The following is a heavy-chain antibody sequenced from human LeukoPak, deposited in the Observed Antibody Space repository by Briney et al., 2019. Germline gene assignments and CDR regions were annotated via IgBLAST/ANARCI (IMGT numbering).Heavy chain of an antibody. Sequence: ASVKVSCKASGYTFTSYYMHWVRQAPGQGLEWMGIISTSGGSTSYAQKFQGRVTITADKSTSTAYMELSSLRSEDTAVYYCARGGYYYDSSGYLAFDIWGQGTMVTVSS. J-gene: IGHJ3*02. CDR2: ISTSGGST. CDR3: ARGGYYYDSSGYLAFDI. D-gene: IGHD3-22*01. CDR1: GYTFTSYY. V-gene: IGHV1-46*01.